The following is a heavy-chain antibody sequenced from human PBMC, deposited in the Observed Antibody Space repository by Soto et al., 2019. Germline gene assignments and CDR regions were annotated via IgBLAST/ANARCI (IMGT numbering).Heavy chain of an antibody. CDR1: GFIFRSYA. CDR2: ITYDGANG. D-gene: IGHD1-26*01. Sequence: GGSLRLSCLASGFIFRSYAMHWVRQAPGKGLEWVAVITYDGANGYYADSVRGRFAISRDNSKSALFLQMNSLRPEDTAVYYCARAFSGSYPNFDYWGQGTLVTVSS. CDR3: ARAFSGSYPNFDY. V-gene: IGHV3-30*09. J-gene: IGHJ4*02.